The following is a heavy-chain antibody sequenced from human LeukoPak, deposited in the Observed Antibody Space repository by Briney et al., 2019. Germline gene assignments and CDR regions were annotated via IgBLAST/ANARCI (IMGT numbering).Heavy chain of an antibody. Sequence: SVKVSCKASGGTFSSYAISWVRQAPGQGLEWMGGIIPIFGTANYAQKFQGRVTITTDESTSTAYMELSSLRSEDTAVYYCAREWGSGSYNGYWGQGTLVNVSS. CDR1: GGTFSSYA. D-gene: IGHD1-26*01. V-gene: IGHV1-69*05. CDR3: AREWGSGSYNGY. CDR2: IIPIFGTA. J-gene: IGHJ4*02.